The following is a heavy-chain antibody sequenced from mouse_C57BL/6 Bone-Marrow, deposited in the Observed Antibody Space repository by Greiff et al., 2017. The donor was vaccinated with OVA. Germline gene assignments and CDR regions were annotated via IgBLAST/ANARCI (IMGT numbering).Heavy chain of an antibody. CDR1: GYTFTSYW. D-gene: IGHD3-2*02. Sequence: QVQLQQPGAELVMPGASVKLSCKASGYTFTSYWMHWVKQRPGQGLEWIGEIDPSDSYTNYNQKFKGKSTLTVDKSSSTAYMQLSSLTSDDSAVYYCARWGGSGPFFDYWGQGTTLTVSS. J-gene: IGHJ2*01. V-gene: IGHV1-69*01. CDR3: ARWGGSGPFFDY. CDR2: IDPSDSYT.